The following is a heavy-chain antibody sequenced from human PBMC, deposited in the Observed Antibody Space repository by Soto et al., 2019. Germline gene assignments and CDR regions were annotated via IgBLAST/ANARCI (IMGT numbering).Heavy chain of an antibody. D-gene: IGHD3-16*01. J-gene: IGHJ4*02. CDR2: ISWDGGST. Sequence: GGSLRLSCAASGFTFDDYTMHWVRQAPGKGLEWVSLISWDGGSTYYADSVKGRFTISRDNSKNSLYLQMNSLRTEDTALYYCASEVSGGEDYWGQGTLVTVSS. V-gene: IGHV3-43*01. CDR3: ASEVSGGEDY. CDR1: GFTFDDYT.